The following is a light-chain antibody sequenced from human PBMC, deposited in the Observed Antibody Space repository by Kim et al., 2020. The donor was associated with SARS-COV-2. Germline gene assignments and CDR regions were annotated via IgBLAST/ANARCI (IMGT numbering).Light chain of an antibody. J-gene: IGKJ2*02. CDR1: QSISDY. CDR3: QQYSTSLCT. CDR2: KAS. Sequence: EPVGDTVTITCRASQSISDYLAWYQQKPGRAPELVIYKASSLENGVPRRFSGSGSGSEFTLTISSLQPDDFATYYCQQYSTSLCTFGQGTKLEI. V-gene: IGKV1-5*03.